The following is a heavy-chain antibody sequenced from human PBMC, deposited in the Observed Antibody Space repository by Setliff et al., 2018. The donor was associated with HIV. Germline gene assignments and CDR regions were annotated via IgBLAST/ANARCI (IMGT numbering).Heavy chain of an antibody. Sequence: SVKVSCKASGGTFSSYSITWVRQAPGQGLEWMGGIIPIFKTANYAQKFQGRVTITADESTCTAYMELSSLGSEDTAVYDCARGSGGCCSGGSCYFGFGLALWGQGTTVTVSS. CDR3: ARGSGGCCSGGSCYFGFGLAL. V-gene: IGHV1-69*13. CDR2: IIPIFKTA. D-gene: IGHD2-15*01. J-gene: IGHJ6*02. CDR1: GGTFSSYS.